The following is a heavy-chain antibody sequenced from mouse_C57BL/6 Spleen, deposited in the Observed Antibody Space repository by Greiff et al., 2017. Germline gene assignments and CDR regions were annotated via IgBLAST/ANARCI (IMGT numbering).Heavy chain of an antibody. Sequence: VQLQQPGAELVKPGASVKVSCKASGYTFTSYWMHWVQQRPGQGLEWIGRIHPSDSDTNYNQKFKGKATLTVDKSSSTAYMQLSSLTSEDSAVSCGEIENYYGSSYDAMDYWGQGTSVTVAS. V-gene: IGHV1-74*01. CDR2: IHPSDSDT. D-gene: IGHD1-1*01. J-gene: IGHJ4*01. CDR3: EIENYYGSSYDAMDY. CDR1: GYTFTSYW.